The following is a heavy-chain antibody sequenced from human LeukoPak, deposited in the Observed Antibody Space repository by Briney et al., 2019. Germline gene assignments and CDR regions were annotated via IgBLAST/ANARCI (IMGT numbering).Heavy chain of an antibody. V-gene: IGHV3-23*01. D-gene: IGHD6-19*01. Sequence: GGSLRLSCAASGYTFSRLAMTWVRQAPGKGLKWVSTISASGPYYADAVRGRFTISRDNSRNTLSLQMDSLRAEDTAVYYCAKMGLKQWPYNYFDYWGQGTLVTVSS. CDR1: GYTFSRLA. CDR2: ISASGP. J-gene: IGHJ4*02. CDR3: AKMGLKQWPYNYFDY.